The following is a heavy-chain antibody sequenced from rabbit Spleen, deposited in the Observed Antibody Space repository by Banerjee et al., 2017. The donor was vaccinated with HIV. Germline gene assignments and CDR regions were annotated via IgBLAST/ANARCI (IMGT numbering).Heavy chain of an antibody. Sequence: QEHLEESGGGLVQPEGSLTLTCTASGFSFSSNYWICWVRQAPGKGLEWIGCIYTGDGSTYYASWVNGRFTLSRENNQNTVTLQLNSLTAADTATYFCARDTGSSFSTYGMDLWGQGTLVTVS. J-gene: IGHJ6*01. CDR2: IYTGDGST. CDR3: ARDTGSSFSTYGMDL. V-gene: IGHV1S45*01. D-gene: IGHD8-1*01. CDR1: GFSFSSNYW.